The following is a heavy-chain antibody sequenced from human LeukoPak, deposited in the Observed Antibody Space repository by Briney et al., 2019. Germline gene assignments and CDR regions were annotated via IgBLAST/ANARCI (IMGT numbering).Heavy chain of an antibody. CDR1: GFTFSSYA. J-gene: IGHJ4*02. D-gene: IGHD3-16*02. V-gene: IGHV3-30*04. CDR3: ARDHRLRRVVQGYFDY. Sequence: GGSLRLSCAASGFTFSSYAMHWVRQAPGKGLEWVAVISYDGSNKYYADSVKGRFTISRDNSKNTLYLQMNSLRAEDTAVYYCARDHRLRRVVQGYFDYWGQGTLVTVSP. CDR2: ISYDGSNK.